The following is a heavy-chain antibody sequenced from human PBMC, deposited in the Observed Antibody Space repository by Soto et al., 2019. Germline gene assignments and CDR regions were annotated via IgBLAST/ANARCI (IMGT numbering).Heavy chain of an antibody. J-gene: IGHJ4*02. D-gene: IGHD1-26*01. V-gene: IGHV4-59*01. CDR3: ARGVGSSPPRY. CDR2: ISYSGNP. Sequence: QVQLQESGPGLVKSSETLSLTCTVSGGSISPYYWSWIRQSPGKGLEWIGYISYSGNPYYSPSLKSRVIMSLDTSRNQITLKVASATAADTAVYCCARGVGSSPPRYWGQGTLVSVSS. CDR1: GGSISPYY.